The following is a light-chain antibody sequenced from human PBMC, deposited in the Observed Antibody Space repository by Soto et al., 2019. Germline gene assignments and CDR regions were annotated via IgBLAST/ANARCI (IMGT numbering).Light chain of an antibody. CDR1: QSITSN. CDR2: GAS. Sequence: EIVMTQSPATLSVSPGERATLSCRASQSITSNLAWYQQKPGQAPRLLIYGASNRATGIPDRFSGSGSGTDFTLTISRLEPEDFAVYYCQQYENSPLTFGGGTKVDIK. J-gene: IGKJ4*01. V-gene: IGKV3D-15*01. CDR3: QQYENSPLT.